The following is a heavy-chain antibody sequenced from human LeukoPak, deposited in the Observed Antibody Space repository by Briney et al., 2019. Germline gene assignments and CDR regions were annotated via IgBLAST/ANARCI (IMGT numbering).Heavy chain of an antibody. D-gene: IGHD2/OR15-2a*01. Sequence: PGGSLRLSCAASGFTFSNSAMCWVRQAPGKGLEWVSGISRGGGSTYYADSVKGRFTISRDTSIDTLYLQMNSLRAEDTAVYYCARERIWGQGTLVTVSS. V-gene: IGHV3-23*01. J-gene: IGHJ4*02. CDR1: GFTFSNSA. CDR3: ARERI. CDR2: ISRGGGST.